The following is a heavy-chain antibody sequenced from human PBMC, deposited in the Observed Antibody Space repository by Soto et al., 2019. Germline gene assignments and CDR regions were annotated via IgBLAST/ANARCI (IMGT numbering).Heavy chain of an antibody. J-gene: IGHJ5*02. D-gene: IGHD6-13*01. Sequence: QVQLVQSGAEVKKPGASVKVSCKASGYTFTSYGISWVRQAPGQGLEWMGWISAYNGNTNYAQKLQGRVTMTTDTSTHTAEMELGSLRSDDAAVYYCAGCQRAETYSGSWYGYNWFDPWVQGTLVTVSS. CDR1: GYTFTSYG. V-gene: IGHV1-18*01. CDR2: ISAYNGNT. CDR3: AGCQRAETYSGSWYGYNWFDP.